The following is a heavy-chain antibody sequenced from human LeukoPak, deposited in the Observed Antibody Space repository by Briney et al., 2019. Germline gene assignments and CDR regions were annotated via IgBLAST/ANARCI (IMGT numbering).Heavy chain of an antibody. J-gene: IGHJ5*02. CDR3: ARHRGGYCSSTSCQNWFDP. CDR1: GYSFTSYW. Sequence: GASLQISCKGSGYSFTSYWISWVRQMPGKGLEWMGRIDPSNSYTNYSPSFQGHVTISADKSISTAYLQWSSLKASDTAMYYCARHRGGYCSSTSCQNWFDPWGQGTLVTVSS. D-gene: IGHD2-2*01. V-gene: IGHV5-10-1*01. CDR2: IDPSNSYT.